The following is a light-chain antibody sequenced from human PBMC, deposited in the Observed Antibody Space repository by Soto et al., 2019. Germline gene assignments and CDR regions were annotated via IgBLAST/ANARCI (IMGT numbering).Light chain of an antibody. CDR3: QQYGSSPQT. CDR2: GAS. Sequence: EIVLTQSPGTLSLSPGERATLSCRASQSVSSSYLAWYQQIPGQAPRLLISGASGRATGTPDRFSGSASGTDFTLTISRLEPEDFAVYYCQQYGSSPQTFGQGTKVDIK. CDR1: QSVSSSY. J-gene: IGKJ1*01. V-gene: IGKV3-20*01.